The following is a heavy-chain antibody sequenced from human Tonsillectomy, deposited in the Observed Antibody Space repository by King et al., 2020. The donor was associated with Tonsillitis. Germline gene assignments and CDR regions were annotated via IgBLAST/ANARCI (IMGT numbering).Heavy chain of an antibody. V-gene: IGHV5-51*01. CDR1: GYSFTSYW. CDR2: IYPGDSDT. CDR3: ARPRHCGGDCYSHYYDY. Sequence: QLVQSGAEVKKPGESLKISCKGSGYSFTSYWIGWVRQMPWKGLEWMGIIYPGDSDTRDSPSFQGQVTISADKSLSTAYLQGSSRKASDTAMYYCARPRHCGGDCYSHYYDYWGQGTLVTVSS. J-gene: IGHJ4*02. D-gene: IGHD2-21*02.